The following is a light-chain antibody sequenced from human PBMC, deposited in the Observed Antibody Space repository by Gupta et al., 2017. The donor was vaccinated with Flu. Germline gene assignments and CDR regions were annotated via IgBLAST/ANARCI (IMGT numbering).Light chain of an antibody. Sequence: QSVLTQPPSASGTPGQRVTIFCSGSSSDIGSNYVYWYQQLPGTAPKLLIHRNNQRPSGVPDRFSGSKSGPSASLAISGLRSEDEADYYCATLHDSLVLFGGGIKVTVL. J-gene: IGLJ2*01. CDR2: RNN. V-gene: IGLV1-47*01. CDR3: ATLHDSLVL. CDR1: SSDIGSNY.